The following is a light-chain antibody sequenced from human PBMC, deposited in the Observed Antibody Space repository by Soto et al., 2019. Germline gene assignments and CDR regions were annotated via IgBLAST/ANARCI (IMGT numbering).Light chain of an antibody. CDR1: QNIDAW. Sequence: IQMTQSPSTLSAAVGDRVTITCRASQNIDAWLAWYQQKPGKAPKVLIYKASSLESGVPSRFSGSGSGTEFTLTISSLQPDDFATYYCQGYRTFGQGTKVDIK. V-gene: IGKV1-5*03. J-gene: IGKJ1*01. CDR3: QGYRT. CDR2: KAS.